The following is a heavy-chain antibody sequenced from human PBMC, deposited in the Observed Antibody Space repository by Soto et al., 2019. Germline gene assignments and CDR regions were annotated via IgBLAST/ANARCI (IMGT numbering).Heavy chain of an antibody. D-gene: IGHD2-21*01. CDR3: GGEPGEHYYGMDV. J-gene: IGHJ6*02. Sequence: SETLSLTCTVSGGSISSYYWSWIRQPPGKGLEWIGYIYYSGSTNYNPSLKSRVTISVDTSKNQFSLKLSSVTAADTAVYYCGGEPGEHYYGMDVGGQGTTVTV. V-gene: IGHV4-59*01. CDR2: IYYSGST. CDR1: GGSISSYY.